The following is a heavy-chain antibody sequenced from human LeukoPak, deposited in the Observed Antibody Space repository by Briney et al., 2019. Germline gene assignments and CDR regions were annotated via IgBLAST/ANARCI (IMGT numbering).Heavy chain of an antibody. Sequence: GRSLTLSCAAAGFIVSNNYMNWVRQAPGKGLEWVSIIYSGGGTYYADSVKGRFTISRDNSKNTLYLQMSSLRAEDTAVYFCARSAARLRDYYAMDVWGQGTTVTVCS. CDR2: IYSGGGT. D-gene: IGHD6-6*01. V-gene: IGHV3-53*05. CDR3: ARSAARLRDYYAMDV. J-gene: IGHJ6*02. CDR1: GFIVSNNY.